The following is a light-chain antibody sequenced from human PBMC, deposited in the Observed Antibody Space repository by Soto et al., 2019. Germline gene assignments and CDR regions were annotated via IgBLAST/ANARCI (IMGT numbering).Light chain of an antibody. V-gene: IGLV2-14*03. CDR2: GVT. J-gene: IGLJ1*01. CDR3: CSYTSDLTPYV. CDR1: SSDIGAHDD. Sequence: QSALTQPASVSGSPGQSITISCTGTSSDIGAHDDVSWYQQHPGKVPKLLIYGVTDRPSGISNRFSGSKSGNVASLTISGLQAEEEADYYCCSYTSDLTPYVFGTGTKVTV.